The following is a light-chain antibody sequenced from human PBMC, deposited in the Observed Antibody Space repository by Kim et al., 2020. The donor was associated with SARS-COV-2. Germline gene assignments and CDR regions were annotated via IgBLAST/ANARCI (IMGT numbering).Light chain of an antibody. CDR2: GKN. CDR3: NSRDISDNHLV. CDR1: SLRSTY. Sequence: ALGQTVRITCQGDSLRSTYASWYQQKPGQAPVLVIYGKNNRPSGIPDRFSGSSSGRTASLTITGAQAEDEADYYCNSRDISDNHLVFGGGTELTVL. J-gene: IGLJ2*01. V-gene: IGLV3-19*01.